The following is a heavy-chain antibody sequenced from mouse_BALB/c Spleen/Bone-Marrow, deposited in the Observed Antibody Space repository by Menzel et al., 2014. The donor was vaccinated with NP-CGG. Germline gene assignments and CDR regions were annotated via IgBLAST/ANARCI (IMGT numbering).Heavy chain of an antibody. Sequence: DVMLVESGGGLVQPGGSLRLSCATSGFTFTDYYMSWVRQPPGKALEWLGFIRNKANGYTTEYSASVKGRFTISRDNSXSILYLQMNTLRAEDSATYYCARDVGNYVRFAYWGQGTLVTVSA. J-gene: IGHJ3*01. CDR2: IRNKANGYTT. CDR3: ARDVGNYVRFAY. D-gene: IGHD2-1*01. CDR1: GFTFTDYY. V-gene: IGHV7-3*02.